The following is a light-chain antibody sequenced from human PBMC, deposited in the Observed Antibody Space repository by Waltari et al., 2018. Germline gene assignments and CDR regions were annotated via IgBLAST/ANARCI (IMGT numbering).Light chain of an antibody. CDR1: NSDVGGYKY. CDR3: SSYTSSSSLV. CDR2: DVS. J-gene: IGLJ2*01. Sequence: QSALTQPASVSGFPGQSINISCTGTNSDVGGYKYVSWYQHHPGKAPKLMIYDVSKRPSGVSNRFSGSKSGNTASLTISGLQAEDEAGYYCSSYTSSSSLVFGGGTKLTVL. V-gene: IGLV2-14*03.